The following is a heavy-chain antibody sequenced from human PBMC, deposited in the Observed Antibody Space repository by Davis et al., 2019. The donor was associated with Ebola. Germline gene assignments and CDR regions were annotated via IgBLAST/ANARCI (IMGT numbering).Heavy chain of an antibody. CDR2: IFPGDSDT. CDR3: ARGTNGYNPGGYFDS. CDR1: GYSFTSYW. J-gene: IGHJ4*02. D-gene: IGHD5-24*01. Sequence: GESLKIFCKGSGYSFTSYWIGWVRQMPGKGLECMGIIFPGDSDTRYSPSFQGQVTISADKSISTAYLQWSSLKASDTAIYYCARGTNGYNPGGYFDSWGQGTLVTVS. V-gene: IGHV5-51*01.